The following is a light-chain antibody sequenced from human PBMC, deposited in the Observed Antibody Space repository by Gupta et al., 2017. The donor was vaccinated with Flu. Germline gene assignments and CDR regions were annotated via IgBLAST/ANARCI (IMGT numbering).Light chain of an antibody. CDR3: QQSYTDIIT. CDR2: SSS. Sequence: SPSSLSASVGDRGTITCRASQSISNYLKWYQQKPGKAPKLLIYSSSTLQSGVPSRFSGSGSGTDFTLTISSLQPEDSATYFCQQSYTDIITFGQGTRLEIK. J-gene: IGKJ5*01. V-gene: IGKV1-39*01. CDR1: QSISNY.